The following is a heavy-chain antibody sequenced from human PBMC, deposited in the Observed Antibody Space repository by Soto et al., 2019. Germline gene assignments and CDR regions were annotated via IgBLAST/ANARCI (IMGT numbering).Heavy chain of an antibody. V-gene: IGHV4-59*08. Sequence: PSETLSLTCTVSGGSISSYYWSWIRQPPGKGLEWIGYIYYSGSTYYSPSLRSRVIISLDTSKNQFSLRLSSVTASDTAVYYCARVPTPGWFDPWGQGTLVTVSS. J-gene: IGHJ5*02. CDR2: IYYSGST. CDR3: ARVPTPGWFDP. CDR1: GGSISSYY.